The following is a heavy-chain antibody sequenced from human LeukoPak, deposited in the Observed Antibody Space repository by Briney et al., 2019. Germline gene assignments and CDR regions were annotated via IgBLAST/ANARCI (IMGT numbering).Heavy chain of an antibody. CDR1: GGTFSSYA. CDR2: MNPNNGNT. CDR3: TRGGPVAGTHKYFQH. Sequence: GASVKVSCKASGGTFSSYAISWVRQAPGQGLEWMGWMNPNNGNTDCAQKFQGRVTLTRNTSISTAYMEVTSLRSEDTAVYYCTRGGPVAGTHKYFQHWGQGTLVTVSS. J-gene: IGHJ1*01. D-gene: IGHD6-19*01. V-gene: IGHV1-8*02.